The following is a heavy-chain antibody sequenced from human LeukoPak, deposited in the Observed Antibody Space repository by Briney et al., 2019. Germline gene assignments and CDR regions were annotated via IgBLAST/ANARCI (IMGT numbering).Heavy chain of an antibody. V-gene: IGHV3-9*03. CDR2: ISWNSGSI. J-gene: IGHJ4*02. D-gene: IGHD1-26*01. CDR3: AKASSGSYYLYYFDY. CDR1: GFTFDDYA. Sequence: GGSLRLSCAASGFTFDDYAMHWVRQAPGKGLEWVSGISWNSGSIGYADSVKGRFTISRDNAKNSPYLQMNSLRAEDMALYYCAKASSGSYYLYYFDYWGQGTLVTVSS.